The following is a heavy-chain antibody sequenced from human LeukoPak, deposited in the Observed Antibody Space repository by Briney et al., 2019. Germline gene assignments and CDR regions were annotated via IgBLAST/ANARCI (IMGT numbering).Heavy chain of an antibody. CDR1: GGSISSYY. Sequence: SETLSLTCTVSGGSISSYYWSWIRQPPGKGLEWIGYIYYSGSTNYSPSLKSRVTISVDTSKNQFSLKLSSVTAADTAVYYCARESLWFGFDYWGQGTLVTVSS. CDR2: IYYSGST. V-gene: IGHV4-59*01. D-gene: IGHD3-10*01. CDR3: ARESLWFGFDY. J-gene: IGHJ4*02.